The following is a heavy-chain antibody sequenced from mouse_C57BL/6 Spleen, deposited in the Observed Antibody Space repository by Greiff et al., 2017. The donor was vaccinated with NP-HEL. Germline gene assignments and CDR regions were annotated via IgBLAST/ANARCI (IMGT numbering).Heavy chain of an antibody. Sequence: VQLQQPGAELVMPGASVQLSCQASGYTFPLYWLPWVQQRPGHGLEWIGEIDPSDSYTNYNQKFKGKSTLTVDKSSSTAYMQLSSLTSEDSAVYYCARWGYGSRGYFDYWGQGTTLTVSS. CDR1: GYTFPLYW. CDR2: IDPSDSYT. D-gene: IGHD1-1*01. CDR3: ARWGYGSRGYFDY. J-gene: IGHJ2*01. V-gene: IGHV1-69*01.